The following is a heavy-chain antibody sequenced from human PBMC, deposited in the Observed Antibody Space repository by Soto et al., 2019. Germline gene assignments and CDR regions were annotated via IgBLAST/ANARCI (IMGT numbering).Heavy chain of an antibody. CDR1: GFTFSTYA. CDR2: LSGSGDST. Sequence: GGSLRLSCAASGFTFSTYAMTWVRQAPGKGLEWVSALSGSGDSTYYADSVKGRFTISRDNYKNTLYLQMNSLRAEDTAVYYCAKEGYCSSTSCRNFDYWRQGTLVTVSS. V-gene: IGHV3-23*01. D-gene: IGHD2-2*01. J-gene: IGHJ4*02. CDR3: AKEGYCSSTSCRNFDY.